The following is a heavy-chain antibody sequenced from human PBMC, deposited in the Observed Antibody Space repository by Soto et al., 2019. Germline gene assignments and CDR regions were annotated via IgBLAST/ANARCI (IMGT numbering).Heavy chain of an antibody. V-gene: IGHV4-34*01. D-gene: IGHD2-8*02. Sequence: QVQLQQWGAGLLKPSETLSLTCAVYGGSFSGYYCTWIRQPPGTGLEWIGEINHSGSTNYNPSPKGRVTISVDTSKNQFSLKLTSVTAADTAVYYCATDKITGLFDYWGQGTLVTVSP. CDR1: GGSFSGYY. CDR3: ATDKITGLFDY. J-gene: IGHJ4*02. CDR2: INHSGST.